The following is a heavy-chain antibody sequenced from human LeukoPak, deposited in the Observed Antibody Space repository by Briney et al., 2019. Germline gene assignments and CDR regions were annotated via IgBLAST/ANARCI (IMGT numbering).Heavy chain of an antibody. V-gene: IGHV3-21*01. CDR1: GFTFSSYS. CDR2: ISSSSSYI. Sequence: PGGSLRLSCAASGFTFSSYSMNWVRQAPGKGLEWVSSISSSSSYIYYADSVKGRFTISRDNAKNTVDLRMDSLRAEDTAVYYCTRDPPSSGWSLDYWGQGILVTVSS. D-gene: IGHD6-19*01. CDR3: TRDPPSSGWSLDY. J-gene: IGHJ4*02.